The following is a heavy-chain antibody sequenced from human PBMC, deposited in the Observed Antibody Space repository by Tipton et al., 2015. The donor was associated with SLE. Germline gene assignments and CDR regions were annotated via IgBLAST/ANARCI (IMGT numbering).Heavy chain of an antibody. V-gene: IGHV4-59*01. Sequence: TLSLTCTVSGDSITSDYWTWIRPPPGKGMEWIGYISYRGNTNYNPSVRSRVSISLDTSKNQFSLKVKSVTAADTAVYYCARGGASSKWLDPWGQGILVTVSS. J-gene: IGHJ5*02. D-gene: IGHD6-6*01. CDR3: ARGGASSKWLDP. CDR2: ISYRGNT. CDR1: GDSITSDY.